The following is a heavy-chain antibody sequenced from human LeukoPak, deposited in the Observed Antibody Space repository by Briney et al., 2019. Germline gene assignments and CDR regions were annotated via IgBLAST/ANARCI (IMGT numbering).Heavy chain of an antibody. CDR2: LYNNGST. J-gene: IGHJ5*02. V-gene: IGHV4-4*07. CDR1: GGSMSSNY. Sequence: SETLSLTCTVSGGSMSSNYWSWVRQPAGKGLEWIGRLYNNGSTNYSPSLKSRVIMSFDPSKNQFSLKLNSVTAADTAFYYCVRDRGLGRGFDPWGQGTMVTVSS. D-gene: IGHD3-16*01. CDR3: VRDRGLGRGFDP.